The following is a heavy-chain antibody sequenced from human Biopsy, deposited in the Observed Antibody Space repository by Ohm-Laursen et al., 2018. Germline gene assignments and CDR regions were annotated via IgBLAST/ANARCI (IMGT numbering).Heavy chain of an antibody. CDR3: ARYNDYYNAIDV. D-gene: IGHD5-24*01. J-gene: IGHJ6*02. CDR2: IKSKANNYAT. Sequence: SLRLSCAASGFTFSDSAVHWVRQASGKGLEWVGRIKSKANNYATAFPASVKGRFTISRDDSKNTAYLQMNSLKTEDTALYFCARYNDYYNAIDVWGQGTTVTVSS. CDR1: GFTFSDSA. V-gene: IGHV3-73*01.